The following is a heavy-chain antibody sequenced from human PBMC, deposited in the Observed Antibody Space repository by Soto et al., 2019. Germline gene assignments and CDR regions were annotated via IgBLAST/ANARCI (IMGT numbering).Heavy chain of an antibody. Sequence: PGESLKISCKGSGYSFTSYWIGWVRQMPGKGLEWMGIIYPGDSDTRYSPSFQGQVTISAGKSISTAYLQWSSLKASDTAMYYCARVEYSRSYYYYYYGMDVWGQGTTVTVSS. CDR1: GYSFTSYW. D-gene: IGHD6-6*01. CDR3: ARVEYSRSYYYYYYGMDV. J-gene: IGHJ6*02. CDR2: IYPGDSDT. V-gene: IGHV5-51*01.